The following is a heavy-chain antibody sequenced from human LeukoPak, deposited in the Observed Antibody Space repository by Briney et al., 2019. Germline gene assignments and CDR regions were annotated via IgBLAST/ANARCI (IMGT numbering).Heavy chain of an antibody. V-gene: IGHV4-4*09. J-gene: IGHJ4*02. CDR2: IYHSGNT. CDR1: GGSISGYY. Sequence: PSETLSLTCTVSGGSISGYYWSWIRQPPGKGLEWIGYIYHSGNTNYGPSLESRVTMSVDESKNQFSLRVHFVSAADTAVYYCASTRRAAVAGRFDSWGQGTLVTVSS. D-gene: IGHD6-19*01. CDR3: ASTRRAAVAGRFDS.